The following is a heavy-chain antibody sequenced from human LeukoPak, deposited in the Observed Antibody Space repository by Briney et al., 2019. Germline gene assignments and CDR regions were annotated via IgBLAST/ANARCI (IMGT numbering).Heavy chain of an antibody. J-gene: IGHJ3*02. CDR1: GGSISSYY. CDR2: IYYSGST. Sequence: SETLSLTCTVSGGSISSYYWSWIRQPPGKGLEWIGYIYYSGSTNYNPSLKSRVIISVDTSKNQFSLKLSSVTAADTAVYYCARDGLEAFDIWGQGTMVTVSS. CDR3: ARDGLEAFDI. V-gene: IGHV4-59*01.